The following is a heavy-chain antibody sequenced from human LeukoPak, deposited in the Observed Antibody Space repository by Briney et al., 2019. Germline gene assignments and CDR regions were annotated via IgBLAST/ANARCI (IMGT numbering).Heavy chain of an antibody. CDR3: AREPGWTIAARPFDY. J-gene: IGHJ4*02. Sequence: PSETLSLTCGVYGSSFSGYYWSWIRQPPGKGLEWIEEINHSGSTNYNASLKSRVTISVDTSRKQFSLKLSSVTAADSAMYYCAREPGWTIAARPFDYCGRGTLVTVSS. D-gene: IGHD6-6*01. CDR1: GSSFSGYY. CDR2: INHSGST. V-gene: IGHV4-34*01.